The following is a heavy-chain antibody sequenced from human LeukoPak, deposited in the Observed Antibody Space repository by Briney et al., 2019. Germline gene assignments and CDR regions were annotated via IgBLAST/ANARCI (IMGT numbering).Heavy chain of an antibody. CDR3: ARAGIVGATGWFDP. CDR1: GGSISSYY. J-gene: IGHJ5*02. V-gene: IGHV4-4*07. D-gene: IGHD1-26*01. CDR2: IYTSGST. Sequence: SETLSLTCTVSGGSISSYYWSWIRQPAGKGLEWMGRIYTSGSTNYNPSLKSRVTMSVDTSRNQFSLKLSSVTAADTAVYYCARAGIVGATGWFDPWGQGTLVTVSS.